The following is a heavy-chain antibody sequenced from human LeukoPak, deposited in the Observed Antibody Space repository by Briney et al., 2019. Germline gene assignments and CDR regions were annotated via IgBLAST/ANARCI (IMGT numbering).Heavy chain of an antibody. D-gene: IGHD2-15*01. CDR2: IWYDGINK. CDR3: ARASCSGGSCYGDF. V-gene: IGHV3-33*08. CDR1: GFTFSSYG. J-gene: IGHJ4*02. Sequence: PGGSLRHSCAASGFTFSSYGMHWVRQAPGKGLEWVAVIWYDGINKYYADSVKGRFTISRDNSKNTLYLQMNSLRAEDTAVYYCARASCSGGSCYGDFWGQGTLVTVSS.